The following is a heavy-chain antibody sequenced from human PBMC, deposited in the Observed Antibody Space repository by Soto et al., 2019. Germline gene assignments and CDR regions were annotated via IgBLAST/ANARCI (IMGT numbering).Heavy chain of an antibody. CDR1: DDSISSYY. Sequence: SETLSLTCSVSDDSISSYYWSWIRQPPGKGLQWIGYVFYRGGTAYNPSLKSRVTISLDMSKKQFSLNLNSVTAADTAAYFCAIVQLVDKVIDYWGQGTLVTVSS. D-gene: IGHD1-1*01. V-gene: IGHV4-59*01. J-gene: IGHJ4*02. CDR3: AIVQLVDKVIDY. CDR2: VFYRGGT.